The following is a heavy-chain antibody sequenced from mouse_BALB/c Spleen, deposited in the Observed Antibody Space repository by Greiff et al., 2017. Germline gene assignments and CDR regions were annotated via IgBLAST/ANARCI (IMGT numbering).Heavy chain of an antibody. CDR3: ARRGALPFDY. V-gene: IGHV1-7*01. J-gene: IGHJ2*01. Sequence: QVQLQQSGAELAKPGASVKMSCKASGYTFTSYWMHWVKQRPGQGLEWIGYINPSTGYTEYNQKFKDKATLTADKSSSTAYMQLSSLTSEDSAVYYCARRGALPFDYWGQGTTLTVSS. CDR2: INPSTGYT. CDR1: GYTFTSYW.